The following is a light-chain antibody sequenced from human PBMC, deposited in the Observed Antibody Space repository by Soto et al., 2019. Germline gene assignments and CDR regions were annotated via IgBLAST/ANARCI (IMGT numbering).Light chain of an antibody. CDR3: SSYTSNSNPYV. J-gene: IGLJ1*01. CDR2: EVT. Sequence: QSALTQPASVSVSPGQSITISCTGTSSDVGGYNYVSWYQLHPGKAPKLMISEVTNRPSGVSSRFSGSKSGNTASLTISGLQADDEADYYCSSYTSNSNPYVFGTGTKATVL. CDR1: SSDVGGYNY. V-gene: IGLV2-14*01.